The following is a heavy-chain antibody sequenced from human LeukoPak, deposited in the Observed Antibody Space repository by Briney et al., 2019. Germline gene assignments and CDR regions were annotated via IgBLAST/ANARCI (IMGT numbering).Heavy chain of an antibody. Sequence: PGGSLRLSCVASGFTFSTYWMYWVRQLPGKGLVWVSGMKGDGSDITYADSVKGRFTISRDNAKNTVYLQMNSLRAEDTAVYYCARDLRAPPGYWGQGTLVTVSS. CDR2: MKGDGSDI. D-gene: IGHD7-27*01. J-gene: IGHJ4*02. CDR1: GFTFSTYW. CDR3: ARDLRAPPGY. V-gene: IGHV3-74*01.